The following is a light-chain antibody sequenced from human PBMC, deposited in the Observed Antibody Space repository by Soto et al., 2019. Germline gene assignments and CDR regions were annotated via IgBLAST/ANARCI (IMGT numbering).Light chain of an antibody. V-gene: IGKV3-11*01. CDR1: QSISVY. J-gene: IGKJ4*01. CDR3: HQRTKWPLT. CDR2: DAS. Sequence: EIVLTQSPATLSLSPGERASLSCRASQSISVYLAWYQQKPGQAPRLLIYDASNRATGIPARFSCSGSGTDFTLTISSLEPEDFAVYYCHQRTKWPLTFGGGTKVEIK.